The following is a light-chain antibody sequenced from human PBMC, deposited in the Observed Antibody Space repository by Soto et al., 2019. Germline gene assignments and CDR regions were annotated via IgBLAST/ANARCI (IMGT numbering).Light chain of an antibody. CDR3: SSFAGSNNFPYV. CDR2: EIN. CDR1: SSDVGAYDY. J-gene: IGLJ1*01. Sequence: QSALTQPPSASGSPGQSVTISCTGTSSDVGAYDYVSWYQQHPGKAPKLMIYEINKRPSGFPDRSSGSKSGNTASLTVSGLQAHDEADYYCSSFAGSNNFPYVFGTGTKVTVL. V-gene: IGLV2-8*01.